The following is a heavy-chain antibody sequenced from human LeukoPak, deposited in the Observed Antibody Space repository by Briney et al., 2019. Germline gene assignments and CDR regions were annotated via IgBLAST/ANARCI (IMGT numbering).Heavy chain of an antibody. CDR1: GYTFTTYH. J-gene: IGHJ4*02. D-gene: IGHD1-26*01. Sequence: ASVKVSCKASGYTFTTYHMHWLRQAPGQGLEWMGTINPSGGTTTYAQKFQGRVTMTRDTSTSTVYMELSSLRSEDTAVYYCAIDREDWGQGTLVTVSS. V-gene: IGHV1-46*01. CDR2: INPSGGTT. CDR3: AIDRED.